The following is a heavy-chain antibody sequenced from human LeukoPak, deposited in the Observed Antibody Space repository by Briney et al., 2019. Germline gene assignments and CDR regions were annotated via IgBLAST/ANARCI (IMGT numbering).Heavy chain of an antibody. CDR1: GVTFIKNY. D-gene: IGHD3-9*01. CDR2: ISSSSSYT. J-gene: IGHJ3*02. Sequence: SAGALRLSSGASGVTFIKNYMSGGRQAPREGRGGVLYISSSSSYTNYADSVKGRFTISRDNAKNSLYLQMNSLRAEDTAVYYCARCILTGYADDAFDIWGQGTMVTVSS. CDR3: ARCILTGYADDAFDI. V-gene: IGHV3-11*06.